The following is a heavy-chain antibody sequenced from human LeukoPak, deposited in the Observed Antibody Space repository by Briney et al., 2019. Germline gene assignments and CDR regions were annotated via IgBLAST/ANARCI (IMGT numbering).Heavy chain of an antibody. CDR3: ARVGGRYSPLGY. J-gene: IGHJ4*02. Sequence: GGSLRLSYASSGFTFSSYAMSWVRQAPGKGLEWVSGISGSGGSTYYADSAKGRFTISRDNDKNSLFLQMTSLRAEDTAVYYCARVGGRYSPLGYWGQGTLVTVSS. D-gene: IGHD3-16*02. V-gene: IGHV3-23*01. CDR2: ISGSGGST. CDR1: GFTFSSYA.